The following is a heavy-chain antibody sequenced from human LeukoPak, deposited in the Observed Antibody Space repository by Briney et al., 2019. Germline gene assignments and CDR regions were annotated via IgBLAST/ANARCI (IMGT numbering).Heavy chain of an antibody. Sequence: SETLSLTCTVSGGSISSSSYYWGWIRQPPGKGLEWIGSIYYSGSTYYNPSLKSRVTISVDTSKNQFPLKLSSVTAADTAVYYCARGRGYSYGPPDYWGQGTLVTVSS. V-gene: IGHV4-39*06. CDR1: GGSISSSSYY. CDR3: ARGRGYSYGPPDY. CDR2: IYYSGST. D-gene: IGHD5-18*01. J-gene: IGHJ4*02.